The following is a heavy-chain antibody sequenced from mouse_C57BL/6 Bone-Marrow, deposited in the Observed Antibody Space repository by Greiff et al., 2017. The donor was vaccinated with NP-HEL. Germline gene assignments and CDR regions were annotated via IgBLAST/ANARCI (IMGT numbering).Heavy chain of an antibody. CDR1: GFNIKDDY. D-gene: IGHD5-5*01. V-gene: IGHV14-4*01. Sequence: VQLKQSGAELVRPGASVKLSCTASGFNIKDDYMHWVKQRPEQGLEWIGWIDPENGDTEYASKFQGKATITADTSSNTAYLQLSSLTSEDTAVYYCTTNYLYAMDYWGQGTSVTVSS. CDR2: IDPENGDT. CDR3: TTNYLYAMDY. J-gene: IGHJ4*01.